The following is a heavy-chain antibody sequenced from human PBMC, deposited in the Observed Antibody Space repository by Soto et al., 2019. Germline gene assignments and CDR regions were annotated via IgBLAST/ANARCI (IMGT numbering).Heavy chain of an antibody. J-gene: IGHJ6*02. V-gene: IGHV1-18*01. CDR3: ARAEVMGSERYYYYGMDV. CDR2: ISAYNGNT. D-gene: IGHD2-8*01. CDR1: GYTFTSYG. Sequence: QVQLVQSGAEVKKPGASVKVSCKASGYTFTSYGISWVRQALGQGLEWMGWISAYNGNTNYAQKLQGRVTMTTDTSTSTAYMELRSLRSDDTAVYYCARAEVMGSERYYYYGMDVWGQGTTVTVSS.